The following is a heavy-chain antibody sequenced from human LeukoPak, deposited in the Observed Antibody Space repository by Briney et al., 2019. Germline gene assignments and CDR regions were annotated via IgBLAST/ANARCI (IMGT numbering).Heavy chain of an antibody. CDR1: GGSINSGSDY. D-gene: IGHD1-26*01. V-gene: IGHV4-61*02. CDR2: IYTTGTT. Sequence: SETLSLTCTVSGGSINSGSDYWTWIRQPAGKGLEWIGRIYTTGTTTYNPSLESRVTISKDTSNNRFSLKLSSVTAADTAVYYCARSSPWDPVYWGQGTLVTVSS. CDR3: ARSSPWDPVY. J-gene: IGHJ4*02.